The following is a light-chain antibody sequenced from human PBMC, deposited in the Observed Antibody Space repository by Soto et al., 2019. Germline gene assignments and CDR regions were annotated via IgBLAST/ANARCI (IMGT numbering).Light chain of an antibody. CDR3: LQYGSTPHS. CDR2: GAS. J-gene: IGKJ2*03. Sequence: EVVMTQSPGTLSLSPGERATLSCRASESVSNNYLAWYQQRPGHAPRLLIYGASKRATGIPDKFSGSGSGTDFTLSVDRLEPEDVAVYACLQYGSTPHSFGGGEKLVIE. V-gene: IGKV3-20*01. CDR1: ESVSNNY.